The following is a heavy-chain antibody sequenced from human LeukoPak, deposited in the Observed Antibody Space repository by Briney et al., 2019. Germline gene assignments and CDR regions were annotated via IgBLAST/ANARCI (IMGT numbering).Heavy chain of an antibody. V-gene: IGHV4-59*08. Sequence: SETLSLSCSVSGGSIRNYYWSWIRQPPGKGLEWIGYISYSGNTNYNPSLKSRLTISVDLSTNQFSLKLTSVTGADTAVYYCARHSSWYYDFDYWGQGTRVTVSS. CDR1: GGSIRNYY. D-gene: IGHD6-13*01. J-gene: IGHJ4*02. CDR3: ARHSSWYYDFDY. CDR2: ISYSGNT.